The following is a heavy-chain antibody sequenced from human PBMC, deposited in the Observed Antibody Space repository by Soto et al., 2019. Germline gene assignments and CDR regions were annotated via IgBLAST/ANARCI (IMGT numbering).Heavy chain of an antibody. Sequence: ASVKVSCKASGYTFTSYGISWVRQAPGQGLEWMGWISAYNGNTNYAQKLQGRVTMTTDTSTSTAYMELRSLRSDDTAVYYCARDDRDYYDSSGYYLDYYYGMDVWGQGTTVTVSS. D-gene: IGHD3-22*01. CDR2: ISAYNGNT. CDR1: GYTFTSYG. V-gene: IGHV1-18*01. CDR3: ARDDRDYYDSSGYYLDYYYGMDV. J-gene: IGHJ6*02.